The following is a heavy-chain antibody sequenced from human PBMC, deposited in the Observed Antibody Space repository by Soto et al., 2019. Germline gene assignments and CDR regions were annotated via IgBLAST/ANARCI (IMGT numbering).Heavy chain of an antibody. CDR3: ARARRLPPHSSGWDGYYVPVDPLAFDY. V-gene: IGHV4-59*12. CDR1: GGSISSYY. Sequence: SETLSLTCTVSGGSISSYYWSWIRQPPGKGLEWIGYIYYSGSTNYNTSLKSRVTISVDTSKNQFSLKLSSVTAADTAVSYCARARRLPPHSSGWDGYYVPVDPLAFDYWGQGTMVTVYS. J-gene: IGHJ4*02. CDR2: IYYSGST. D-gene: IGHD6-19*01.